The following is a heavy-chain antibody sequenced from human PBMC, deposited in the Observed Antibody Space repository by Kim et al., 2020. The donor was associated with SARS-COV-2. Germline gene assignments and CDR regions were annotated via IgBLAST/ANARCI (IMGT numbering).Heavy chain of an antibody. D-gene: IGHD6-19*01. CDR2: IYPGDSDT. Sequence: GGSLKISCKGSGYSFNSYWIGWVRQMPGKGLEWMGIIYPGDSDTTYSPSFQGQVTIPADKSISTAYLQWSSLKASDTAMYYCARSVHGSGWYLFFDYWGQGSLVTVSS. V-gene: IGHV5-51*01. CDR1: GYSFNSYW. CDR3: ARSVHGSGWYLFFDY. J-gene: IGHJ4*02.